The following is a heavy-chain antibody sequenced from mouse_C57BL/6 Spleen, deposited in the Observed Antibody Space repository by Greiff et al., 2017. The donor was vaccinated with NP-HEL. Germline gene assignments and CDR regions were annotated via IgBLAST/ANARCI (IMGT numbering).Heavy chain of an antibody. CDR1: GFTFSSYA. Sequence: EVQLVESGGGLVKPGGSLKLSCAASGFTFSSYAMSWVRQTPEKRLEWVATISDGGSYTYYPDNVKGRFTISRDNAKNNLYLQMSHLKSEDTAMYYCAREGDGGAYWGQGTLVTVSA. D-gene: IGHD3-3*01. J-gene: IGHJ3*01. CDR2: ISDGGSYT. CDR3: AREGDGGAY. V-gene: IGHV5-4*01.